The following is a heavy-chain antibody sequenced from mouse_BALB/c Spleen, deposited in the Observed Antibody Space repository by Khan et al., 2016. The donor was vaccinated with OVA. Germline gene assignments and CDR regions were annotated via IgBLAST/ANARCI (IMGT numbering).Heavy chain of an antibody. Sequence: QVHVKQSGAELVRPGTSVKMSCKAAGYTFTNYWIGWVKQRPGHGIEWIGDIYPGGGYTNYNAQFKGKATLTADTSSSTAYMQLSSLTSGDSVIYYCARMAAARSTWDYFDYWGQGTTLTVSS. D-gene: IGHD3-1*01. V-gene: IGHV1-63*02. CDR3: ARMAAARSTWDYFDY. CDR2: IYPGGGYT. CDR1: GYTFTNYW. J-gene: IGHJ2*01.